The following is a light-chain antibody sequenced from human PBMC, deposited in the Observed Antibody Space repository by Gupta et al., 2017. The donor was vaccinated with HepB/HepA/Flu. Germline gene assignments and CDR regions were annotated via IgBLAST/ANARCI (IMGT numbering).Light chain of an antibody. Sequence: DIQMNQSPSSLSASVGDRVTITCQASQDISNYLNWYQQKPGKAPKLLIYDASNLETGVPSRFSGSGSGTXFTFTIXSLQPEDIATYYCQQYDNLPLTFGXGTKVEIK. CDR2: DAS. J-gene: IGKJ4*01. V-gene: IGKV1-33*01. CDR1: QDISNY. CDR3: QQYDNLPLT.